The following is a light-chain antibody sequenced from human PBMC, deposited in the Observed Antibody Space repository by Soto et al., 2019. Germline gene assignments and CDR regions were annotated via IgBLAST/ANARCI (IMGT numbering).Light chain of an antibody. CDR2: AAS. J-gene: IGKJ5*01. Sequence: DIQMTQSPSSVSSSVRARVTITCRASQSISSYLNWYQQKPGKAPKLLIYAASSLQSGVPSRFSGSGSGTDFTLTISSLQPEDFATYYCQQSYSTPITFGQGTRLEIK. CDR3: QQSYSTPIT. V-gene: IGKV1-39*01. CDR1: QSISSY.